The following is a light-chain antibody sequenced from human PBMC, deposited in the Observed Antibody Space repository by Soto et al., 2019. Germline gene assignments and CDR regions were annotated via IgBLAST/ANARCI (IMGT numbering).Light chain of an antibody. CDR2: GSS. CDR3: QQYGSSPWT. Sequence: IVLTQSPGTLSLSPGERATLSCRASQSGSSSSLAWYQQKPGQAPGLLIYGSSSRATGIPDRFSGSGSGTDFTLTISRLEPEDFAVYYGQQYGSSPWTFGRGPKVEIK. J-gene: IGKJ1*01. CDR1: QSGSSSS. V-gene: IGKV3-20*01.